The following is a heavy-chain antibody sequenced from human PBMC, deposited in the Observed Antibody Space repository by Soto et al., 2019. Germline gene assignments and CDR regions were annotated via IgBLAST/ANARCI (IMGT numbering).Heavy chain of an antibody. CDR1: GYTLTELS. V-gene: IGHV1-24*01. CDR3: ATAGCSGGSCYSGPFFDY. Sequence: ASVKVSCKVSGYTLTELSMHWVRQAPGKGLEWMGGFDPEDGETIYAQKFQGRVTMTGDTSTDTAYMELSSLRSEDTAVYYCATAGCSGGSCYSGPFFDYWGQGTLVTVSS. CDR2: FDPEDGET. J-gene: IGHJ4*02. D-gene: IGHD2-15*01.